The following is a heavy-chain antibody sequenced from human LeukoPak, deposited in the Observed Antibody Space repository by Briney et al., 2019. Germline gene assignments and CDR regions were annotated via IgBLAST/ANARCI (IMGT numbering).Heavy chain of an antibody. CDR2: ISSSSSYI. CDR3: ARAHIKGSYFDY. J-gene: IGHJ4*02. V-gene: IGHV3-21*01. Sequence: GGSLRLSCAASGFTLGSYSMNWVRQAPGKGLEWVSSISSSSSYIYYADSVKGRFTISRDNAKNSLYLQMNSLRAEDTAVYYCARAHIKGSYFDYWGQGTLVTVSS. CDR1: GFTLGSYS.